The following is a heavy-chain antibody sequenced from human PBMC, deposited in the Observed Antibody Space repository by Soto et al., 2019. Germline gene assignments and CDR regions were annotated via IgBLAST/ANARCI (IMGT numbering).Heavy chain of an antibody. CDR1: GGSFRGYY. Sequence: PSDTLSHTCAVWGGSFRGYYWSCIRQPPGKGPEWIGEINHSGSTDYNPSLKSRVTRSVDTSKNQFSLKLSSVTAADTAVYYCARDVIAPPNYFDPWGQGTLVTVS. J-gene: IGHJ5*02. CDR2: INHSGST. V-gene: IGHV4-34*01. CDR3: ARDVIAPPNYFDP. D-gene: IGHD4-4*01.